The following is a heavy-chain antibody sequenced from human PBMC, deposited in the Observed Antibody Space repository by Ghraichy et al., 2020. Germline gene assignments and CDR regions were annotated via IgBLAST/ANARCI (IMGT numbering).Heavy chain of an antibody. CDR3: ARGKETVPAADDAFDI. Sequence: ASVKVSCKASGYTFTSYYMHWVRQAPGQGLEWMGIINPSGGSTSYAQKFQGRVTMTRDTSTSTVYMELSSLRSEDTAVYYCARGKETVPAADDAFDIWGQGTMVTVSS. D-gene: IGHD2-2*01. J-gene: IGHJ3*02. CDR1: GYTFTSYY. V-gene: IGHV1-46*01. CDR2: INPSGGST.